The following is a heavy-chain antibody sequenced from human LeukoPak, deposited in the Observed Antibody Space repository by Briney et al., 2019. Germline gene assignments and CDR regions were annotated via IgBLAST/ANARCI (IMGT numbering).Heavy chain of an antibody. CDR2: LYRGGST. D-gene: IGHD3-16*01. CDR1: GLTVSDNY. J-gene: IGHJ4*02. Sequence: GGSLRLSCAATGLTVSDNYMTWVRQAPGKGLEWVSVLYRGGSTYHADSVKGRFSISRDDSKNTLYLQMNSLRAEDTAVYYCAREGVGDNGRLDFWGQGSLVTVSS. CDR3: AREGVGDNGRLDF. V-gene: IGHV3-66*01.